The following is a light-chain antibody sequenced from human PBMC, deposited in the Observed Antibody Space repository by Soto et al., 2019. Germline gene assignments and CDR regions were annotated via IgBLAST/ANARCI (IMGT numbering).Light chain of an antibody. V-gene: IGLV2-11*01. CDR2: DVS. CDR3: CSYAGGPWV. CDR1: SSDVGGYTY. Sequence: QSALTQPRSVSGSPGQSVTISCTGTSSDVGGYTYVSWYQQHPGKAPKFLIYDVSERPSGVPDRFSGSKTGNTASLTISGLHAEDEADYHCCSYAGGPWVFGGGTKLTVL. J-gene: IGLJ3*02.